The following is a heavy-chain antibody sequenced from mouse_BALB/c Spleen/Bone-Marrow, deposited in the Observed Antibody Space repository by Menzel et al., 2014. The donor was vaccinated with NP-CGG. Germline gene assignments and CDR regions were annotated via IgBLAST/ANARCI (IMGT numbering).Heavy chain of an antibody. J-gene: IGHJ2*01. CDR3: ARDKGRVFFDY. CDR2: IRNKANGYTT. CDR1: GFTFTDYY. Sequence: ELKLKKSRRSLIHPWVSLRLSCASSGFTFTDYYVNWVRQPPGKALEWLGFIRNKANGYTTEYSASVKGRFTISRDNSQNILYLQMNTLRAEDSATYYCARDKGRVFFDYWDQGTTPKVYS. V-gene: IGHV7-3*02.